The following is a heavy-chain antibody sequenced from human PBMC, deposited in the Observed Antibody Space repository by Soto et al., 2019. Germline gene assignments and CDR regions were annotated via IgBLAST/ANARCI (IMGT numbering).Heavy chain of an antibody. CDR1: GGSVSSGSYY. Sequence: SETLSLTCTVSGGSVSSGSYYWSWIRQPPGKGLEWIGYIYYSGSTNYNPSLRSRVTISVDTSKNQFSLKLSSVTAADTAVYYCARDVRYYYGSGSHNWFDPWGQGTLVTVSS. CDR3: ARDVRYYYGSGSHNWFDP. J-gene: IGHJ5*02. CDR2: IYYSGST. D-gene: IGHD3-10*01. V-gene: IGHV4-61*01.